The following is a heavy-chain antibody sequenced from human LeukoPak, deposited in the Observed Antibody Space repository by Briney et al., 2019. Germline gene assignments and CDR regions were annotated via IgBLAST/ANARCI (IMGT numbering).Heavy chain of an antibody. CDR3: ARDFGDTLYQLGSFDL. V-gene: IGHV4-39*07. CDR1: GGSISSSSYY. D-gene: IGHD2-2*01. CDR2: IYYSGST. Sequence: SETLSLTCTVSGGSISSSSYYWGWIRQPPGKGLEWIGSIYYSGSTNYNPSLKSRVTISVDTSKNQFSLKLSSVTAADTAVYYCARDFGDTLYQLGSFDLWGRGTLVTVSS. J-gene: IGHJ2*01.